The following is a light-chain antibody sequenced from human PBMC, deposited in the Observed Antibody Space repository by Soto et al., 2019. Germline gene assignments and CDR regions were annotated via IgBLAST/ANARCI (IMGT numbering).Light chain of an antibody. Sequence: QSVLTQPPSVSAAPGQKVTISCSGSNSNIGTNFVSWYQQVPGTAPKLLIYDNNKRHSEIPDRFSGSKSGTSATLGIAGLQTGDEADYYCGTWDTSLPVVVFGGGTKVTVL. CDR1: NSNIGTNF. CDR2: DNN. J-gene: IGLJ2*01. V-gene: IGLV1-51*01. CDR3: GTWDTSLPVVV.